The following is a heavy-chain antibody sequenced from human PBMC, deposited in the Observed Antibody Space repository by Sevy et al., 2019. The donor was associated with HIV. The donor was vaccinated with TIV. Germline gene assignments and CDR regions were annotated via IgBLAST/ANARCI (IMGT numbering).Heavy chain of an antibody. CDR2: IWYDGSNK. J-gene: IGHJ4*02. V-gene: IGHV3-33*01. D-gene: IGHD5-12*01. CDR1: GFNFSIYG. Sequence: GGSLRLSCAASGFNFSIYGMHWVRQAPGKGLEWVALIWYDGSNKYYADSVKGRFTISRDNSKNTLSLQMNSLRAEDTAVYYCGRGRVYGNFDYWGQGTLVTVSS. CDR3: GRGRVYGNFDY.